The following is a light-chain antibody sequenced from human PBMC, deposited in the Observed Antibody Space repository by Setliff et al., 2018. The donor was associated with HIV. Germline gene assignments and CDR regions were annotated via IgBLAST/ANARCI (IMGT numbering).Light chain of an antibody. V-gene: IGLV2-23*02. J-gene: IGLJ2*01. CDR1: SSDVGNYNL. CDR2: EVD. CDR3: CSYAGESTFV. Sequence: QSALAQPASVSGSPGQSITISCTGTSSDVGNYNLVSWYQHYPGKAPKLIIYEVDKRPSGVSSRFSGSKSGNAASLTISGLRAEDGADYHCCSYAGESTFVFGGGTKVTV.